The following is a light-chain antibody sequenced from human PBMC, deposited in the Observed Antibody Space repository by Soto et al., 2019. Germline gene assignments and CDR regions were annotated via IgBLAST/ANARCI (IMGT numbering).Light chain of an antibody. J-gene: IGLJ3*02. CDR2: LEGSGSY. V-gene: IGLV4-60*02. CDR1: SRHSSYI. CDR3: DTWDSNTQV. Sequence: QPVLTQSSSASASLGSSVKLTCTLSSRHSSYIIAWHQQQPGKAPRYLMKLEGSGSYNKGSGVPDRFSGSSTGADRYLTISNLQFEDEADYYCDTWDSNTQVFGGGTKLTVL.